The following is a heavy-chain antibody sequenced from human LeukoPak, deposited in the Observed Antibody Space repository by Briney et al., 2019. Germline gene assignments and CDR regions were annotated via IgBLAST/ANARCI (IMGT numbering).Heavy chain of an antibody. CDR2: INPNSGGT. J-gene: IGHJ4*02. D-gene: IGHD3-22*01. CDR3: ATAADNYYDSSGYYLY. V-gene: IGHV1-2*02. Sequence: PWASVKVFCKASGYTFTGYYMHWVRQAPGQGLEWMGWINPNSGGTNYAQKFQGRVTMTRDTSISTAYMELSRLRSDDTAVYYCATAADNYYDSSGYYLYWGQGTLVTVSS. CDR1: GYTFTGYY.